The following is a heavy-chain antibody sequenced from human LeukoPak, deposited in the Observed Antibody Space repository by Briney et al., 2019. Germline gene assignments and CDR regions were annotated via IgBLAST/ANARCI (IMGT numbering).Heavy chain of an antibody. CDR2: IYPADSDI. V-gene: IGHV5-51*01. Sequence: GESLKISCKGSGCSINNYWIGWVRQMPGKGLEWMRIIYPADSDIRYSPSFQGQVTISADKSISTVYLQWSSLKASDTAMYYCARLSGRGLDYWGQGTLVTVSS. J-gene: IGHJ4*02. CDR3: ARLSGRGLDY. D-gene: IGHD3-10*01. CDR1: GCSINNYW.